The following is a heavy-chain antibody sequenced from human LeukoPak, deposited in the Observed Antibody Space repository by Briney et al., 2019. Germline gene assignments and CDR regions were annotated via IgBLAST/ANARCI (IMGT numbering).Heavy chain of an antibody. CDR3: ARAKFRFGELFGY. Sequence: ASVKVSCTASGYTFTSYAMHWVRQAPGQRLEWMGWINAGNGNTKYSQKFQGRVTITRDTSASTAYMELSSLRSEDTAVYYCARAKFRFGELFGYWGQGTLVTVSS. CDR2: INAGNGNT. V-gene: IGHV1-3*01. CDR1: GYTFTSYA. J-gene: IGHJ4*02. D-gene: IGHD3-10*01.